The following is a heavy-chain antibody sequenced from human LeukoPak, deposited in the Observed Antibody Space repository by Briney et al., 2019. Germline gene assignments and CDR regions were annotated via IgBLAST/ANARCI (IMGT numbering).Heavy chain of an antibody. CDR2: ISWNSGSI. CDR1: GFTFDDYA. V-gene: IGHV3-9*01. CDR3: ARNFYSSSWYEIDY. Sequence: GRSLRLSCAASGFTFDDYAMHWVRQAPGKGLEWVSGISWNSGSIGYADSVKGRFTISRDNAKNSLYLQMNSLRAEDTAVYYCARNFYSSSWYEIDYWGQGTLVTVSS. D-gene: IGHD6-13*01. J-gene: IGHJ4*02.